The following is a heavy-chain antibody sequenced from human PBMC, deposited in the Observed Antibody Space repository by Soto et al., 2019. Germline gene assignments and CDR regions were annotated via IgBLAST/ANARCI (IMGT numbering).Heavy chain of an antibody. V-gene: IGHV3-23*01. Sequence: PGGSLRLSCAASGFTFRNYAMDGVRQAPGKGLEWVSGITGSGGATFYADSVKGRFTISRDNSKNTVYLQVNSVRADDTAVYYCAKEYTSISKRSFDYWGQGALVTVSS. CDR1: GFTFRNYA. D-gene: IGHD2-2*02. CDR2: ITGSGGAT. CDR3: AKEYTSISKRSFDY. J-gene: IGHJ4*02.